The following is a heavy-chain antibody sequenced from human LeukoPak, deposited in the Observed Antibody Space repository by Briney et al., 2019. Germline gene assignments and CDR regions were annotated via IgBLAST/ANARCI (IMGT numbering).Heavy chain of an antibody. J-gene: IGHJ4*02. CDR3: AKDSCSGGSCYSPPVLYYFDY. Sequence: GGSLRLSCAASGFTFSSYSMNWVRQAPGKGLEWVSSISSSSSYIYYADSVKGRFTISRDNSKNTLYLQMNSLRAEDTAVYYCAKDSCSGGSCYSPPVLYYFDYWGQGTLVTVSS. D-gene: IGHD2-15*01. V-gene: IGHV3-21*04. CDR2: ISSSSSYI. CDR1: GFTFSSYS.